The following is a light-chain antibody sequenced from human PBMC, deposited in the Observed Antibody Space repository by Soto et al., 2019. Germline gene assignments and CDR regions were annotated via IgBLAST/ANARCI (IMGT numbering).Light chain of an antibody. CDR2: EVS. V-gene: IGLV2-14*01. Sequence: QSALTQPASVSGSPGQSITISCTGTSSDVGGYNYVSWYQQHPGKAPKLIIYEVSNRPSGVSNRFSGSKSDNTASLTISGLQAEDEADYYCSSYTSSNTYVFGTRTKLTVL. CDR3: SSYTSSNTYV. J-gene: IGLJ1*01. CDR1: SSDVGGYNY.